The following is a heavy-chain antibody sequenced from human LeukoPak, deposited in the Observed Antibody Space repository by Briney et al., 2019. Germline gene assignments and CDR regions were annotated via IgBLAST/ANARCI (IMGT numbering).Heavy chain of an antibody. CDR3: ARGYPLDWNYFDS. J-gene: IGHJ4*02. CDR1: GYTLSIYY. V-gene: IGHV1-46*01. CDR2: INPGDGTT. Sequence: ASVKISCKASGYTLSIYYIHWVRQAPGQGLEWMGIINPGDGTTSYAQKFQGRVTMTRDTSTSTVYMELSSLTSEDTAIYYCARGYPLDWNYFDSWGQGTLVTVSS. D-gene: IGHD3/OR15-3a*01.